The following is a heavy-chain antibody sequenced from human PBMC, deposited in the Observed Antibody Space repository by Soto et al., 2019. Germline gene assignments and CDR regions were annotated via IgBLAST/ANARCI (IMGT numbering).Heavy chain of an antibody. D-gene: IGHD6-19*01. CDR1: GTSVYSNSAA. V-gene: IGHV6-1*01. CDR3: ARGVEHQSYISGWYYNWFDP. J-gene: IGHJ5*02. CDR2: TYYMSKWYN. Sequence: SQTLSLPWAISGTSVYSNSAAWNWISQSPSRGLEWLGRTYYMSKWYNDYAVSVKNRITINPDTYKNQFSLQLNSVTPEDTAVYYCARGVEHQSYISGWYYNWFDPWGQGTLVTVSS.